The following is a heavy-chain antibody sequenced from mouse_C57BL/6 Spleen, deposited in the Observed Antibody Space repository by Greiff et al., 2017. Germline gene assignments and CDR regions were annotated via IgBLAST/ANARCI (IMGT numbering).Heavy chain of an antibody. CDR1: GFNFTDYY. V-gene: IGHV14-1*01. Sequence: VQLQQSGAELVRPGASVKLSCTASGFNFTDYYMHWVKQRPEQGLEWIGRIDPDDGDTNYAPKFQGKATMTADTSSNTAYLQLSSLTSEDSAVYYCTTGCYYQWYFDVWGTGTTVTVSS. CDR3: TTGCYYQWYFDV. J-gene: IGHJ1*03. CDR2: IDPDDGDT. D-gene: IGHD2-12*01.